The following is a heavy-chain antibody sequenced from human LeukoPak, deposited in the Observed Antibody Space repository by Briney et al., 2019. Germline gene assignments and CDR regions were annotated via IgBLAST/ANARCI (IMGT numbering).Heavy chain of an antibody. J-gene: IGHJ4*02. Sequence: SETLSLTFTGTGGSIISHYRDGLRQPPGKGLEWIGYIHYSGSTNCNPSLKSRVTISLDTSKNQFSLKLTSVTAADTAVYYCSRAGIGFNIQGAYWGQGTLVTVSS. D-gene: IGHD2/OR15-2a*01. V-gene: IGHV4-59*11. CDR1: GGSIISHY. CDR2: IHYSGST. CDR3: SRAGIGFNIQGAY.